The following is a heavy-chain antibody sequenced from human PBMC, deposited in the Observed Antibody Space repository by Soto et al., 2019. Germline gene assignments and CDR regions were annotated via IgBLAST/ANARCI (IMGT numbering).Heavy chain of an antibody. D-gene: IGHD3-3*01. V-gene: IGHV3-33*01. CDR3: ARGQEDFWSGYPINWFGP. CDR1: GFTFSSYG. J-gene: IGHJ5*02. CDR2: IWYDGSNK. Sequence: GGSLRLSCAASGFTFSSYGMHWVRQAPGKGLEWVAVIWYDGSNKYYADSVKGRFTISRDNSKNTLYLQMNSLRAEDTAVYYCARGQEDFWSGYPINWFGPWGQGTLVTVSS.